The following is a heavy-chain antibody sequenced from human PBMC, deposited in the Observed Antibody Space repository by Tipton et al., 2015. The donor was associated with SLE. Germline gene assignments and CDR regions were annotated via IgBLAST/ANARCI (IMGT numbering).Heavy chain of an antibody. V-gene: IGHV4-59*12. CDR3: ARDSSERYDFWSGYTGGWYFDL. J-gene: IGHJ2*01. D-gene: IGHD3-3*01. Sequence: TLSLTCTVSGGSISSYYWSWIRQPPGKGLEWIGYIYYSGSTNYNPSLKSRVTISVDTSKNQFSLKLSSVTAADTAVYYCARDSSERYDFWSGYTGGWYFDLWGRGTLVTVSS. CDR2: IYYSGST. CDR1: GGSISSYY.